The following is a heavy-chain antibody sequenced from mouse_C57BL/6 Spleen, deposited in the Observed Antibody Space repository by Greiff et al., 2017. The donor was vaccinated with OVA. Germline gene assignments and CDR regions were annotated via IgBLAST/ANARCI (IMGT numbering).Heavy chain of an antibody. D-gene: IGHD3-2*02. Sequence: VKVVESGPELVKPGASVKISCKASGYSFTSYYIHWVKQRPGQGLEWIGWIYPGSGNTKYNEKFKGKATLTADTSSSTAYMQLSSLTSEDSAVYYCASLDSSGYYFDYWGQGTTLTVSS. CDR3: ASLDSSGYYFDY. V-gene: IGHV1-66*01. CDR1: GYSFTSYY. J-gene: IGHJ2*01. CDR2: IYPGSGNT.